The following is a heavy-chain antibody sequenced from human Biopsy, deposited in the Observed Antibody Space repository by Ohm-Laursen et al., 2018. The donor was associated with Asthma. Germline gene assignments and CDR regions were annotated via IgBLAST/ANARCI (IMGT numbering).Heavy chain of an antibody. J-gene: IGHJ4*02. CDR3: AREGVAGTHIED. V-gene: IGHV3-30-3*01. D-gene: IGHD6-19*01. CDR2: ISYDGSSI. CDR1: GFSFSEFV. Sequence: RLSCAASGFSFSEFVMHWVRQAPGKGLEWVAVISYDGSSIYYADSVKGRFTISRDNSKNTLSLQMNSLTAEDTAVYYCAREGVAGTHIEDWGQGTLVTVSS.